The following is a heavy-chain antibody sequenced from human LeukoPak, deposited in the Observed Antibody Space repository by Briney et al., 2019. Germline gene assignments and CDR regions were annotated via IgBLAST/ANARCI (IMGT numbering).Heavy chain of an antibody. Sequence: KPSETLSLTCAVYGGSFSGHYWSWIRQPPGKGLEWIGYIYYSGSTNYNPSLKSRVTISVDTSKNQFSLKLSSVTAADTAVYYCARVGGYCSSTSCYPKYNWFDPWGQGTLVTVSS. CDR1: GGSFSGHY. D-gene: IGHD2-2*01. CDR3: ARVGGYCSSTSCYPKYNWFDP. J-gene: IGHJ5*02. V-gene: IGHV4-59*11. CDR2: IYYSGST.